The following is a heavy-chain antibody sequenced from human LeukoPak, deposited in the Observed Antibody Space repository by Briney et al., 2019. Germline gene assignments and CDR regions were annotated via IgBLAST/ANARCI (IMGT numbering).Heavy chain of an antibody. CDR2: ISGGAGGA. CDR3: AKDGGYGSGSYYPDY. D-gene: IGHD3-10*01. V-gene: IGHV3-23*01. J-gene: IGHJ4*02. Sequence: GGSLRLSCAASGFTFSSYAMNWVRQAPGKGLEWVSSISGGAGGAAYADSVKGRFTMSRDNSKNTLYLQMNSLRAEDAAVYYCAKDGGYGSGSYYPDYWGQGTLVTVSS. CDR1: GFTFSSYA.